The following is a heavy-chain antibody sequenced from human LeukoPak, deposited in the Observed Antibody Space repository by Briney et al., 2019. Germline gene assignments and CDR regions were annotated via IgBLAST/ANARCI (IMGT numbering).Heavy chain of an antibody. Sequence: SETLSLTCSVSGGSISSYYWSWIRQPAGKGLEWIGRIYSSASTNYNPSLQSRVTMSLHTSKDQFSLKLSSVTAADTAVYFCAAGPGRSLDYWGQGTLVTVSS. CDR2: IYSSAST. V-gene: IGHV4-4*07. CDR1: GGSISSYY. J-gene: IGHJ4*02. CDR3: AAGPGRSLDY. D-gene: IGHD6-13*01.